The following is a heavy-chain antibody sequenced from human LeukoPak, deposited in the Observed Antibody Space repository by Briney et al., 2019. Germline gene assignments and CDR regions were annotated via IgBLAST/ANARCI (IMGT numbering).Heavy chain of an antibody. CDR1: GFTFSDYY. J-gene: IGHJ4*02. V-gene: IGHV3-11*01. CDR3: ARVVVVGDPFDY. Sequence: GGSLRLSCAASGFTFSDYYMSWIRQAPGKGLEWVSYVSSSSSTICYADSVKGRFTISRDNAKNSLYLQMNSLRAEDTAVYYCARVVVVGDPFDYWGQGTLVTVSS. CDR2: VSSSSSTI. D-gene: IGHD2-15*01.